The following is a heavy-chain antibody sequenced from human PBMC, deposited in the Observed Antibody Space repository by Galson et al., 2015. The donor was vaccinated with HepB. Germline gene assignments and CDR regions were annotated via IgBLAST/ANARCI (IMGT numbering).Heavy chain of an antibody. Sequence: SLRLSCAASGFTFSSYGMHWVRQAPGKGLEWVAVIWYDGSNKYYADSVKGRFTISRDNSKNTLYLQMNSLRAEDTAVCYCARGGRGLRWYSDAFDIWGQGTMVTVSS. D-gene: IGHD4-23*01. CDR1: GFTFSSYG. V-gene: IGHV3-33*01. J-gene: IGHJ3*02. CDR3: ARGGRGLRWYSDAFDI. CDR2: IWYDGSNK.